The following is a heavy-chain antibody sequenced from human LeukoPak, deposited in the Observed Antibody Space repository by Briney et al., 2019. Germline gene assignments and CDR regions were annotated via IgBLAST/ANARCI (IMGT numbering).Heavy chain of an antibody. V-gene: IGHV4-34*01. CDR1: GGSFSGYY. D-gene: IGHD1/OR15-1a*01. Sequence: SETLSLTCAVYGGSFSGYYWSWIRQPPGKGLEWIGEINHSGSTNYNPSLKSRVTISVDTSKNQFSLKLSPVTAADTAVYYCAIWIKSGFDYWGQGTLVTVSS. CDR3: AIWIKSGFDY. CDR2: INHSGST. J-gene: IGHJ4*02.